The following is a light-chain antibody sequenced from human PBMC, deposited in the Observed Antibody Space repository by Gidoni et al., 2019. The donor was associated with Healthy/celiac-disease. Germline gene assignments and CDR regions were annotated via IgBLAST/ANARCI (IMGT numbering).Light chain of an antibody. V-gene: IGLV2-14*01. J-gene: IGLJ1*01. CDR1: SSDGGGYNY. CDR2: EVS. Sequence: QSALTQPASVSGSPGQSITISCTGTSSDGGGYNYVSWYQQHPGKAPKLMIYEVSNRPSGVSNRFSGSKSGNTASLTISGLQAEDEADYYCSSYTSSRGYVFGTGTKVTVL. CDR3: SSYTSSRGYV.